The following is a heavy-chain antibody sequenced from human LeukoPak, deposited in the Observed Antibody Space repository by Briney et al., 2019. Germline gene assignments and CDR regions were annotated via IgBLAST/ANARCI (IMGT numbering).Heavy chain of an antibody. Sequence: GGSLRLSCVASGFPFSSYWMTWVRQAPGKGLEWVANIKQDGSKKSYVDSVKGRFTISRDNAKNSLYLQMNSLRAEDTAVYYCARDWLLVGEDYWGQGTLVTVSS. CDR2: IKQDGSKK. CDR1: GFPFSSYW. CDR3: ARDWLLVGEDY. D-gene: IGHD1-26*01. V-gene: IGHV3-7*01. J-gene: IGHJ4*02.